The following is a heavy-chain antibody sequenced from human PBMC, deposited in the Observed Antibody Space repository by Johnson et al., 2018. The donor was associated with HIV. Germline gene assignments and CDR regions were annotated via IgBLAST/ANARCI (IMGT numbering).Heavy chain of an antibody. CDR3: ASRYYDDNTYSDACDI. J-gene: IGHJ3*02. CDR1: GFTFSSYA. D-gene: IGHD3-22*01. Sequence: QVQLVESGGGVVQPGRSLRLSCAASGFTFSSYAMHWVRQAPGKGLEWVAVISYDGTYEFYAASVKGRFTISRDNAKNTLYLQMKSLRAEDTALYYCASRYYDDNTYSDACDIWGQGTMVTVSS. CDR2: ISYDGTYE. V-gene: IGHV3-30*04.